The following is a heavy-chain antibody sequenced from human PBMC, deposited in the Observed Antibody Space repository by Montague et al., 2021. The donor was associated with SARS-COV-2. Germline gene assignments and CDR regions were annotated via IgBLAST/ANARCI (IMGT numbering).Heavy chain of an antibody. J-gene: IGHJ6*02. CDR2: IYYTGNT. CDR3: ARSEGSGSYWGYYGMDV. V-gene: IGHV4-59*13. CDR1: GGSLSTYY. Sequence: SETLSLTCTVSGGSLSTYYWSWIRQPPGKGLECIGYIYYTGNTNYNPPLKSRVTISVDTSKNQFSLKLGSVTAADTAVYYCARSEGSGSYWGYYGMDVWGQGTTVTVSS. D-gene: IGHD3-10*01.